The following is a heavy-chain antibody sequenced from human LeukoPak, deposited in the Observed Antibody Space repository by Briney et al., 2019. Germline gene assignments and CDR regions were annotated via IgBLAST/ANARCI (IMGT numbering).Heavy chain of an antibody. J-gene: IGHJ4*02. V-gene: IGHV3-20*04. CDR3: ARRSQYYYDSSGYFFDY. Sequence: GGSLRLSCAASGFTFDDYGMSWVRQAPGKGLEWVSGINWNGGSTGYADSVQGRFTISRDNAKNSLYLQMNSLRAEDTALYYCARRSQYYYDSSGYFFDYWGQGTLVTVSS. CDR1: GFTFDDYG. CDR2: INWNGGST. D-gene: IGHD3-22*01.